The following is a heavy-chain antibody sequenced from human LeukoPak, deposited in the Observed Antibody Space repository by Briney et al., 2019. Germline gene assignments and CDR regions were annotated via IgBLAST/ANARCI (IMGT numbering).Heavy chain of an antibody. V-gene: IGHV3-30*02. J-gene: IGHJ4*02. CDR2: IRYDGSNK. CDR1: GFTFSSCG. CDR3: AKEGVFLGYCSSTSCYTGIDY. Sequence: GGSLRLSCAASGFTFSSCGMHWVRQAPGKGLEWVASIRYDGSNKYYADSVKGRFTISRDNSKNTLYLQMNSLRAEDTAVYHCAKEGVFLGYCSSTSCYTGIDYWGQGTLVTVSS. D-gene: IGHD2-2*02.